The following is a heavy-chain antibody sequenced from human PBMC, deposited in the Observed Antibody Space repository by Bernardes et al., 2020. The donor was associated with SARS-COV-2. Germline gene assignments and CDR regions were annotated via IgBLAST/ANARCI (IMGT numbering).Heavy chain of an antibody. CDR2: IYYSGST. D-gene: IGHD2-15*01. V-gene: IGHV4-39*01. CDR1: GGSISSSSYY. J-gene: IGHJ5*02. Sequence: SETLSLTCTVSGGSISSSSYYWGWIRQPPGKGLEWIGSIYYSGSTYYNPSLKSRVTISVDTSKNQFSLKLSSVTAADTAVYYCARLYCSGGSCYYGQMGWFDPWGQGTLVTVSS. CDR3: ARLYCSGGSCYYGQMGWFDP.